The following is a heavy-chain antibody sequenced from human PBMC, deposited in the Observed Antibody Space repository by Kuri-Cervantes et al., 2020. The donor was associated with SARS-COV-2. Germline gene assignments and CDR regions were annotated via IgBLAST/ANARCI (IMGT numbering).Heavy chain of an antibody. D-gene: IGHD6-6*01. Sequence: GGSLRLSCAASGFTFDDYAMHWVRQAPGKGLEWVSGISWNSGSIGYADSVKGRFTISRDNAKNSLYLQMNSLRAEDMALYYCAKDSEYSSSSLDYWGQGNLVTVSS. CDR1: GFTFDDYA. J-gene: IGHJ4*02. CDR3: AKDSEYSSSSLDY. CDR2: ISWNSGSI. V-gene: IGHV3-9*03.